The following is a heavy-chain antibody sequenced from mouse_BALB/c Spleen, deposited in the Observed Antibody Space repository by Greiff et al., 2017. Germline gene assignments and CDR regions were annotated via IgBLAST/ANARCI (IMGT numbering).Heavy chain of an antibody. Sequence: QVQLKQSGAELVKPGASVKLSCKTSGYTFTSYWIQWVKQRPGQGLGWIGEIFPGTGTTYYNEKFKGKATLTIDTSSSTAYMQLSSLTSEDSAVYFCARSRPYYAMDYWGQGTSVTVSS. J-gene: IGHJ4*01. CDR2: IFPGTGTT. V-gene: IGHV1S132*01. CDR3: ARSRPYYAMDY. CDR1: GYTFTSYW.